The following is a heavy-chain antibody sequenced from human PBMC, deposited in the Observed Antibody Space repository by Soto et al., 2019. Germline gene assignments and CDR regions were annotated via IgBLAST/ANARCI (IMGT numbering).Heavy chain of an antibody. CDR1: GGSISRSNYY. J-gene: IGHJ4*02. D-gene: IGHD6-19*01. V-gene: IGHV4-39*01. Sequence: QLQLQESGPGLVKPSETLSLTCTVSGGSISRSNYYWGWIRQPPGKGLEWIGSIYYSGSTYYNPSLKSRVTISVDTSKNQFSLKLSSVTAADTAVYYCARQIPRLSGWLFDYWGQGTLVTVSS. CDR2: IYYSGST. CDR3: ARQIPRLSGWLFDY.